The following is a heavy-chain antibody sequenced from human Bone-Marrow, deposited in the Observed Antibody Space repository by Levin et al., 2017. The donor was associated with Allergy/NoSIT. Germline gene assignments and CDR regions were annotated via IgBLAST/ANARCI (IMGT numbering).Heavy chain of an antibody. V-gene: IGHV3-30-3*01. D-gene: IGHD4-11*01. CDR3: ARGHDYSNYYYYYGMDV. Sequence: GGSLRLSCAASGFTFSSYAMHWVRQAPGKGLEWVAVISYDGSNKYYADSVKGRFTISRDNSKNTLYLQMNSLRAEDTAVYYCARGHDYSNYYYYYGMDVWGQGTTVTVSS. CDR1: GFTFSSYA. CDR2: ISYDGSNK. J-gene: IGHJ6*02.